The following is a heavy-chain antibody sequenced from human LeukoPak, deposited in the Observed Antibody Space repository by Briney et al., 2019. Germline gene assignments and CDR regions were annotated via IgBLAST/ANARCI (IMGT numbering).Heavy chain of an antibody. Sequence: ASVKVSCKASGYTFTGYYMHWVRQAPGQGREWMGWINPNSGGTNYAQKFQGRVTMTRDTSISTAYMELSRLRSDDTAVYYCARDQEYCSGGSCYVLVFDYWGQGTLVTVSS. CDR1: GYTFTGYY. J-gene: IGHJ4*02. D-gene: IGHD2-15*01. V-gene: IGHV1-2*02. CDR3: ARDQEYCSGGSCYVLVFDY. CDR2: INPNSGGT.